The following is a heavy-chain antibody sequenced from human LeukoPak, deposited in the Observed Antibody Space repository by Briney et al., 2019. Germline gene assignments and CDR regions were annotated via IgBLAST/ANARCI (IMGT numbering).Heavy chain of an antibody. Sequence: PGGSLRLSCAASGFTFSSYSMNWVRQAPGKGLEWVSSISSSSSYIYYADSVKGRFTISRDNAKNSLYLQMNSLRAEDTAVYYCARGDDYGDYATSFDIWGQGTMVTVSS. CDR2: ISSSSSYI. CDR1: GFTFSSYS. D-gene: IGHD4-17*01. CDR3: ARGDDYGDYATSFDI. J-gene: IGHJ3*02. V-gene: IGHV3-21*01.